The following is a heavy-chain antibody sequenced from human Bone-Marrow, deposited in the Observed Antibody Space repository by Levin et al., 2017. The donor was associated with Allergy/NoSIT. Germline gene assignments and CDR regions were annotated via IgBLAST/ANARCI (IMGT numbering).Heavy chain of an antibody. CDR2: ISYDGSNK. Sequence: QSGGSLRLSCAASGFTFSSYAMHWVRQAPGKGLEWVAVISYDGSNKYYADSVKGRFTISRDNSKNTLYLQMNSLRAEDTAVYYCARDAAPGWNYDYYFDYWGQGTLVTVSS. CDR3: ARDAAPGWNYDYYFDY. CDR1: GFTFSSYA. D-gene: IGHD1-7*01. V-gene: IGHV3-30*04. J-gene: IGHJ4*02.